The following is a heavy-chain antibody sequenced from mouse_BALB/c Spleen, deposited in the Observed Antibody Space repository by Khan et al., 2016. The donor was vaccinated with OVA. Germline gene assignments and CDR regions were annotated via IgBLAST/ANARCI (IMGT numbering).Heavy chain of an antibody. J-gene: IGHJ4*01. V-gene: IGHV5-6-5*01. CDR3: TRLVDY. CDR2: INSGGST. Sequence: EVQLLETGGGLVKPGGSLKLSCAASGFTFSSYAVSWIRQTPEKRLEWVASINSGGSTYYPDSVKGRFTISRDDARNILYLQMGSLRSEDTAMYYCTRLVDYWGQGTSVTVSS. CDR1: GFTFSSYA.